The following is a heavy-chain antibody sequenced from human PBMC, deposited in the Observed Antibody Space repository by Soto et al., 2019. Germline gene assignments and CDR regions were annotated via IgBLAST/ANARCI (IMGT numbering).Heavy chain of an antibody. V-gene: IGHV3-30-3*01. D-gene: IGHD1-26*01. CDR3: AKEGRLKAPDY. CDR1: GFTFSSYA. Sequence: SLRLSCAASGFTFSSYAMHWVRQAPGKGLEWVAVISYDGSNKYYADSVKGRFTISRDNSKNTLYLQMNSLRVEDSAVYYCAKEGRLKAPDYWGQGTLVTVSS. J-gene: IGHJ4*02. CDR2: ISYDGSNK.